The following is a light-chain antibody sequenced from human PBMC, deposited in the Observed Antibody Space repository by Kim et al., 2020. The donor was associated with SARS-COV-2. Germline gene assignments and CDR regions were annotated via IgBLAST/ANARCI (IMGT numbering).Light chain of an antibody. CDR3: QQSYRTPLT. J-gene: IGKJ4*01. V-gene: IGKV1-39*01. Sequence: ASVGDRVTITCRASPSISSYLNWYQQKPGKAPKLLIYAAYSLQSGVPSRFSGSGSGTDFTHHISSLQPGDFATYYCQQSYRTPLTFGRGTKVDIK. CDR2: AAY. CDR1: PSISSY.